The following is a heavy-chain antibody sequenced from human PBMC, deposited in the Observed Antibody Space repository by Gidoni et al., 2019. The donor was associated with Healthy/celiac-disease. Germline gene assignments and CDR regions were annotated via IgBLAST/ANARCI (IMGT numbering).Heavy chain of an antibody. V-gene: IGHV3-23*01. D-gene: IGHD3-10*01. Sequence: EVQLLESGGGLVQPGGSLRLSCAASGFTFSSYAMSWVRQAPGKGLEWVSAISGSGGSTYYADSVKGRFTISRDNSKNTLYLQMNSLRAEDTAVYYCAKDLVAMVRGVPGWFDPWGQGTLVTVSS. CDR1: GFTFSSYA. CDR2: ISGSGGST. J-gene: IGHJ5*02. CDR3: AKDLVAMVRGVPGWFDP.